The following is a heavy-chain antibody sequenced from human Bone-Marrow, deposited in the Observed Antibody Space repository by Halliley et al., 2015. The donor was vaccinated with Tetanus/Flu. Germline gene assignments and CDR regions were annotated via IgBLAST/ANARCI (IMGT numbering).Heavy chain of an antibody. D-gene: IGHD3-10*01. CDR2: ITSSSTNI. CDR3: ARALGASGRIGWFVP. Sequence: SSITSSSTNIYYADSVKGRFTISRDNAKNSLFLEMNSLRAEGTALYFCARALGASGRIGWFVPCGQGILVTVSS. J-gene: IGHJ5*02. V-gene: IGHV3-21*01.